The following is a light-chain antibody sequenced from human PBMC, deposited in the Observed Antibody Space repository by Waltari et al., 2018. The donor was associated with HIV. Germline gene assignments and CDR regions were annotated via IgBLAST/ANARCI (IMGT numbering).Light chain of an antibody. V-gene: IGLV1-44*01. CDR3: AAWDDSLNGWV. Sequence: QSVLTQPPSASGTPGQRVTISCSGSSSNIGSNTVSCFQQLPGTAPKLLIYSNNRRPSGVPDRFSGSKSGTSASLASTGLQSEDEADYYCAAWDDSLNGWVFGGGTKLTVL. CDR2: SNN. CDR1: SSNIGSNT. J-gene: IGLJ3*02.